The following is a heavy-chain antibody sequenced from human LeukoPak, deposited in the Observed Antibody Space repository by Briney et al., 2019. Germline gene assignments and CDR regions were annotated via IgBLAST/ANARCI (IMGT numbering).Heavy chain of an antibody. D-gene: IGHD5-12*01. CDR2: IYYSGST. CDR1: GGSISSYY. J-gene: IGHJ5*02. V-gene: IGHV4-59*01. CDR3: ARDFARYSGYPRAGWFDP. Sequence: SETLSLTCTVSGGSISSYYWSWIRQPPGKGLEWIGYIYYSGSTNYNPSLKSRVTISVDTSKNQFSLKQSSVTAADTAVYYCARDFARYSGYPRAGWFDPWGQGTLVTVSS.